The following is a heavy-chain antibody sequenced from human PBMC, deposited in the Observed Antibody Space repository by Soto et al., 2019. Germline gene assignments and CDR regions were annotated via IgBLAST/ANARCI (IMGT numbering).Heavy chain of an antibody. D-gene: IGHD4-17*01. Sequence: SETLSLTCTVSGGSISSYYWSWIRQPPGKGLKWIGYIYYSGSTNYNPSLKSRVTISVDTSKNQFSLKLSSVTAADTAVYYCARGTHDYGDYYYYYYYMDVWGKGTTVTVSS. CDR2: IYYSGST. V-gene: IGHV4-59*01. CDR1: GGSISSYY. J-gene: IGHJ6*03. CDR3: ARGTHDYGDYYYYYYYMDV.